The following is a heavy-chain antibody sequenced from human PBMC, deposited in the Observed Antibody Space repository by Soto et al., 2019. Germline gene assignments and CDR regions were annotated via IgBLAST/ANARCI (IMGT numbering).Heavy chain of an antibody. J-gene: IGHJ5*02. V-gene: IGHV3-21*01. CDR2: VSTRSSLI. Sequence: VQLVESGGGQVKPGGSLRLSCAASGFTFSSYTINWVRLGPGKGLEWVASVSTRSSLIYYADSVKGRFTISRDNANNSAYLQMNSLRAEDTAVYYCATLARGGPVTLPLDAWGQGTLVTVSS. CDR1: GFTFSSYT. D-gene: IGHD3-10*01. CDR3: ATLARGGPVTLPLDA.